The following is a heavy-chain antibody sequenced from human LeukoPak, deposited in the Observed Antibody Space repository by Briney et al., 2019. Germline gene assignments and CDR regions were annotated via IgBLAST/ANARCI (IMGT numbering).Heavy chain of an antibody. D-gene: IGHD6-13*01. Sequence: GGSLRLSCAASGFTFSNYAMSWVRQAPEKGLEWVSGVSTSGGDTYYADYVKGRFTISRDNSKNTLYLQMNSLGVEDTAIYYCAKRVSYSSSPFDYWGQGTLVTVSS. CDR1: GFTFSNYA. CDR2: VSTSGGDT. J-gene: IGHJ4*02. V-gene: IGHV3-23*01. CDR3: AKRVSYSSSPFDY.